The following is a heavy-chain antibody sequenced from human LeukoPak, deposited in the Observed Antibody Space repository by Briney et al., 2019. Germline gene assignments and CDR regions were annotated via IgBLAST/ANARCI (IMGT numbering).Heavy chain of an antibody. J-gene: IGHJ3*02. CDR3: ALSYYYDSSGVADAFDI. CDR2: VAYTGST. D-gene: IGHD3-22*01. Sequence: PSETLSLTCTVSGASMYSSGYYWGWIRQPPGRGLEWIGIVAYTGSTYYSPSLKSRVTMSVDKSKNQFSLNLSSVTAADTAVYYCALSYYYDSSGVADAFDIWGQGTMVTVSS. V-gene: IGHV4-39*07. CDR1: GASMYSSGYY.